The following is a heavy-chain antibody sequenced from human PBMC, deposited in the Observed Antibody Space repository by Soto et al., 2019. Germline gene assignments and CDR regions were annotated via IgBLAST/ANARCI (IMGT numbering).Heavy chain of an antibody. Sequence: QVQLRESGPGLVKPSQTLSLTCSVSGASVAGGSYYWSWVRQPPGKGLEWIGYIPSRGRPFYNPSLTSRGTISADTSKNQLSLQLRSVTAADTAVYYCARDTYSGYDFGLGGQGTLVTVSS. D-gene: IGHD5-12*01. J-gene: IGHJ5*02. CDR1: GASVAGGSYY. CDR3: ARDTYSGYDFGL. CDR2: IPSRGRP. V-gene: IGHV4-30-4*01.